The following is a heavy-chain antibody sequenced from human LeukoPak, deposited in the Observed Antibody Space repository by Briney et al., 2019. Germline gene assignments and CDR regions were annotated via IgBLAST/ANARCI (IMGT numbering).Heavy chain of an antibody. Sequence: ASVKVSCKASGYTFTSYGISWVRPAPGQGLEWMGWISAYNGNTNYAQKLQGRVTMTTDTSTSTAYMELRSLRSDDTAVYYCAREGVAGSGAVAGTRSWFDPWGQGTLVTVSS. CDR1: GYTFTSYG. J-gene: IGHJ5*02. CDR2: ISAYNGNT. V-gene: IGHV1-18*01. D-gene: IGHD6-19*01. CDR3: AREGVAGSGAVAGTRSWFDP.